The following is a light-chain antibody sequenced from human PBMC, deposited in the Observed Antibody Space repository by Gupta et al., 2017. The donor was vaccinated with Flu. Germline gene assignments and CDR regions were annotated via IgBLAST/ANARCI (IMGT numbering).Light chain of an antibody. J-gene: IGKJ5*01. V-gene: IGKV3-15*01. CDR2: GAS. CDR3: QQYDDWPPIT. CDR1: QSISSN. Sequence: EIVMTQSPDTLSVSPGDRATLSCRASQSISSNLAWYQHKPGRAPRLLIYGASTRDTGIADRFSGSGYGTEFTLTISSRESEDFAVYYCQQYDDWPPITFGQGTLMEIK.